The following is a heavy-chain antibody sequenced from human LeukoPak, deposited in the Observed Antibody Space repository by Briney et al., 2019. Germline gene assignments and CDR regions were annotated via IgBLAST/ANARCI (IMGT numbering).Heavy chain of an antibody. CDR3: AGPASSVSTYSSSWYFFEY. J-gene: IGHJ4*02. Sequence: SETLSLTCTVSGGSISSHYWSWIRQPPGKGLEWIGYIYYSGSTNYNPSLKSRVTISVDTSKNQFSLKLSSVTAADTAVYYCAGPASSVSTYSSSWYFFEYWGQGTLVTVSS. CDR2: IYYSGST. V-gene: IGHV4-59*11. D-gene: IGHD6-13*01. CDR1: GGSISSHY.